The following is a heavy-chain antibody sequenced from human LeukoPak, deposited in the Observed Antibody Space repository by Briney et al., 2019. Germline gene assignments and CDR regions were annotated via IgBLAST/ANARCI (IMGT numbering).Heavy chain of an antibody. CDR3: ARHYGP. CDR1: GGSISSYY. D-gene: IGHD4-17*01. V-gene: IGHV4-39*01. CDR2: IYHSGST. Sequence: SETLSLTCTVSGGSISSYYWSWIRQPPGKGLEWIGSIYHSGSTYYNPSLKSRVTISVDTSRNQFSLNLSSVTAADTAVYYCARHYGPWGQGTLVAVSS. J-gene: IGHJ5*02.